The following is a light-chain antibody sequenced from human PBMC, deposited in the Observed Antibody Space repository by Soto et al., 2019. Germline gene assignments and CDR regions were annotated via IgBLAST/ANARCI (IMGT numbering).Light chain of an antibody. V-gene: IGLV2-14*01. CDR1: SSDVGNYKY. Sequence: QSVLTQPASVSGSPGQSITISCTGTSSDVGNYKYVSWYQQHPGKAPKLMIYEVSNRPSGVSNRFSGSKSGNTASLTISGLQAEDETDYYCAAWDDSLNGVVFGGGTKLTVL. CDR3: AAWDDSLNGVV. J-gene: IGLJ2*01. CDR2: EVS.